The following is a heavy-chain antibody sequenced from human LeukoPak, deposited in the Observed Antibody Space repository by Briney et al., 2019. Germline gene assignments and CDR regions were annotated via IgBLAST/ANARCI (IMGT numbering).Heavy chain of an antibody. V-gene: IGHV4-59*01. CDR2: LTPSGST. CDR3: VKIKPGGASFDY. Sequence: PSETLSLTCTVSGGSISSYYWSWIRQSPEKGLEWIGYLTPSGSTNYKPSLKSRVTISVDTSKNQFSLKLSSVTAADTALYYCVKIKPGGASFDYWGQGTLVIVSS. CDR1: GGSISSYY. J-gene: IGHJ4*02. D-gene: IGHD1-26*01.